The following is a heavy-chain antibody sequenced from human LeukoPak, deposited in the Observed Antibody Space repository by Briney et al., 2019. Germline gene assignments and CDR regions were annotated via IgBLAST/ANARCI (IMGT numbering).Heavy chain of an antibody. CDR2: IIPILGIA. J-gene: IGHJ4*02. CDR1: GGTFSSYA. D-gene: IGHD6-6*01. V-gene: IGHV1-69*04. CDR3: ARRFKGQLVTQGFDY. Sequence: ASVKVSCKASGGTFSSYAISWVRQAPGQGLEWMGRIIPILGIANYAQKFQGRVTITADKSTSTAYMELSSLKASDTAMYYCARRFKGQLVTQGFDYWGQGTLVTVSS.